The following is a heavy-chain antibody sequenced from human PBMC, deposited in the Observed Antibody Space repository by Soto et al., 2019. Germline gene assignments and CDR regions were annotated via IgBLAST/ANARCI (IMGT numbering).Heavy chain of an antibody. CDR3: ARSDGRY. CDR2: IYYSGST. Sequence: PSETLSLTCTVSGGSISSSSDYWSWIRQPPGKGLEWIGYIYYSGSTNYNPSLKSRVTISVDTSKNQFSLKLSSVTAADTAVYYCARSDGRYWGQGTLVTVSS. V-gene: IGHV4-61*01. CDR1: GGSISSSSDY. J-gene: IGHJ4*02.